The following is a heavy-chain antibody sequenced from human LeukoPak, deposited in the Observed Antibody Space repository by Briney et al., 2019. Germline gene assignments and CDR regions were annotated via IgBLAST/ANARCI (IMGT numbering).Heavy chain of an antibody. CDR1: GGSISTFY. V-gene: IGHV4-4*07. D-gene: IGHD4-23*01. CDR2: IFTSGST. J-gene: IGHJ4*02. CDR3: ASVDYGGNTGYFDY. Sequence: PSETLSLTCTVSGGSISTFYWSWIRQPAGKGLEWIGRIFTSGSTNYNPSLKSRVTMSLDTSKNQFSLKLTSVTAADTAVYYCASVDYGGNTGYFDYWGQGTLVTVSS.